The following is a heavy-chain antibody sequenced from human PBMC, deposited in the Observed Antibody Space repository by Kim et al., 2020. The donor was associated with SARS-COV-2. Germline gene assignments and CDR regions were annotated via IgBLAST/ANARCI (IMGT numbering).Heavy chain of an antibody. Sequence: ASVKVSCKASGYSFTSYGINWVRQAPGQGLEWMGWISADNDNTNYAHKFQGRVTMTTDTSTSTAYMELRSLRSDDTAVYYCARGFTATVTRTYYYYGMDVWGQGTTVTVSS. CDR3: ARGFTATVTRTYYYYGMDV. CDR1: GYSFTSYG. J-gene: IGHJ6*02. D-gene: IGHD4-17*01. CDR2: ISADNDNT. V-gene: IGHV1-18*01.